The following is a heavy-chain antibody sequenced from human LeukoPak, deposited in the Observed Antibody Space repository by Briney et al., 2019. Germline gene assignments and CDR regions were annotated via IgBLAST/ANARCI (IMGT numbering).Heavy chain of an antibody. CDR2: INPSGGST. V-gene: IGHV1-46*01. J-gene: IGHJ5*02. D-gene: IGHD3-9*01. Sequence: ASVKVSCKASGYTFTSYYMHWVRQAPGQGLEWMGMINPSGGSTSYAQKFQGRVTMTRDMSTSTVYMELSSLRSEDTAVYYCARDAWGHYDILTGKGWFDPWGQGTLVTVSS. CDR1: GYTFTSYY. CDR3: ARDAWGHYDILTGKGWFDP.